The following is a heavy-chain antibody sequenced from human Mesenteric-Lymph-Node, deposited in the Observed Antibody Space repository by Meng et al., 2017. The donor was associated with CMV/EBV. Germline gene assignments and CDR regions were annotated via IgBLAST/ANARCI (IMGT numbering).Heavy chain of an antibody. J-gene: IGHJ2*01. Sequence: TNYGITWVRQAPGQGLEWMGRINPNTGGTNYAQKFQGRVTMTRDTSISTAFMELTGLRSDDTAVYYCARDPYRYCPGTSCYAGWYFDLWGRGTLVTVSS. V-gene: IGHV1-2*06. CDR1: TNYG. D-gene: IGHD2-2*01. CDR2: INPNTGGT. CDR3: ARDPYRYCPGTSCYAGWYFDL.